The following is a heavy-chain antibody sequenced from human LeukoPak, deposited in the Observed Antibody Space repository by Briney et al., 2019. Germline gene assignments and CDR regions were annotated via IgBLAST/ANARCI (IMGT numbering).Heavy chain of an antibody. CDR1: GYTFTSYD. D-gene: IGHD5-18*01. V-gene: IGHV1-8*01. CDR3: ARGKRYSYGYGVDY. Sequence: ASVKVSCNASGYTFTSYDINWVRQATGPGHEWVGGMNPKSGNTGYAQKFQGRVTMTRNTSIGTAYMELSSLRSEDTAVYYCARGKRYSYGYGVDYWGQGTLVTVSS. J-gene: IGHJ4*02. CDR2: MNPKSGNT.